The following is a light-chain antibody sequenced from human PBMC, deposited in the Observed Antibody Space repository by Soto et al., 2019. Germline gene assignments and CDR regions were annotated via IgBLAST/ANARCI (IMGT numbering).Light chain of an antibody. Sequence: EIVLTQSPRTLSLSPGESATLSCTASQSVRSNSLAWYQQKPGQAPRLLMFGASGTATGTPPRFSGRGSGKDFALTISRLEPEDFAVSYCQQYGTSPLTFGGGTKVDI. CDR3: QQYGTSPLT. CDR2: GAS. CDR1: QSVRSNS. J-gene: IGKJ4*01. V-gene: IGKV3-20*01.